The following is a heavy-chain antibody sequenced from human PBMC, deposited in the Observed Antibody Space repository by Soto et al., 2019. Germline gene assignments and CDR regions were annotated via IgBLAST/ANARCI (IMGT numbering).Heavy chain of an antibody. J-gene: IGHJ4*02. V-gene: IGHV3-13*04. D-gene: IGHD2-15*01. CDR3: ARGGLGGHRHWDFDS. Sequence: PGGSLRLSCAASGFTFNRHDMHCVRQATGRRMKWISVIGPLGDTVYSGSVKGRFTISREDAQNSLYLQMNSLTAGDTAVYYCARGGLGGHRHWDFDSWGPGTLVTVSS. CDR2: IGPLGDT. CDR1: GFTFNRHD.